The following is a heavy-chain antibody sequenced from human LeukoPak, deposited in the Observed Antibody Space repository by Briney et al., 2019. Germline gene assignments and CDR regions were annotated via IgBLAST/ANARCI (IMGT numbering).Heavy chain of an antibody. J-gene: IGHJ4*02. CDR1: GFTFSNYW. CDR3: ARESDRHHDLWSGYLALDY. Sequence: GGSLRLSCAASGFTFSNYWMSWVRQTPGKGLEWISYISPVKNTIYYANSVKGRFTISRDDAKNSLDLQMNSLRAEDTAVYYCARESDRHHDLWSGYLALDYWGQGTRVTVSS. CDR2: ISPVKNTI. V-gene: IGHV3-48*01. D-gene: IGHD3-3*01.